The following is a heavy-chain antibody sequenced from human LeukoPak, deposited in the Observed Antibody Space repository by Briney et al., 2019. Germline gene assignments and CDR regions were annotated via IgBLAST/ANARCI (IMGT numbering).Heavy chain of an antibody. CDR3: ARIFYDSIGAFDY. D-gene: IGHD3-22*01. Sequence: SETLSLTCTVSGGSISSYYWSWIRQPPGKGLEWIGYIYYSGSTNYNPSLKSRVTISVDTSKNQFSLKLSSVTAADTAVYYCARIFYDSIGAFDYWGQGTLVTVSS. J-gene: IGHJ4*02. CDR1: GGSISSYY. CDR2: IYYSGST. V-gene: IGHV4-59*01.